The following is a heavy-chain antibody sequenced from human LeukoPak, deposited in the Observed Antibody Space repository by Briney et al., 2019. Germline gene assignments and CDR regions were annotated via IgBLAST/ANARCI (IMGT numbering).Heavy chain of an antibody. CDR2: IYHSGNT. V-gene: IGHV4-38-2*01. CDR1: GYSISSDYY. J-gene: IGHJ4*02. CDR3: ARNVRDYYFWSAYYY. D-gene: IGHD3-3*01. Sequence: SETLSLTCAVSGYSISSDYYWAWIRQPPGKGLEWIGSIYHSGNTYYNPSLKSRVTISVDTSKNQFSPKLSSVTAADTAVYYCARNVRDYYFWSAYYYWGQGTLVTVSS.